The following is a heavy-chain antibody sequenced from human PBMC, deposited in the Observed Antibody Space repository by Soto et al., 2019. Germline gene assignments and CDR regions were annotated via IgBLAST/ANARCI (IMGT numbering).Heavy chain of an antibody. Sequence: QVQLVQSGAEVRKPGASVKVSCKVSGHTLIELSMHWVRQAPGKGLEWMGGFDPEDGETISAQKFQGRVTVTEDTSTDSTYLELSSLTSEDTAVYYCAAGGTRWLHSPFDYWGQGPLVTISS. CDR1: GHTLIELS. J-gene: IGHJ4*02. V-gene: IGHV1-24*01. CDR3: AAGGTRWLHSPFDY. CDR2: FDPEDGET. D-gene: IGHD1-1*01.